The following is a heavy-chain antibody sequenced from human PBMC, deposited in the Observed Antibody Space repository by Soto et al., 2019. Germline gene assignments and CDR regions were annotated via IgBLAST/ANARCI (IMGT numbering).Heavy chain of an antibody. D-gene: IGHD1-26*01. CDR1: GYSVSSSNW. J-gene: IGHJ4*02. Sequence: QVQLQESGPGLVKPSDSLSLTCAVSGYSVSSSNWWGWMRQPPGKGLEWIGYIYYSGTPYYNPYLKSRVTRSVGTPKSQFTLKLTSVTAVDTAVYYCARREIVGPIDYWGQGTLVTVAS. V-gene: IGHV4-28*01. CDR3: ARREIVGPIDY. CDR2: IYYSGTP.